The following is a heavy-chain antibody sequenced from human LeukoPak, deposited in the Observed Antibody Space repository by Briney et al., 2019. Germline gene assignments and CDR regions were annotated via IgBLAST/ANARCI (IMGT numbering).Heavy chain of an antibody. V-gene: IGHV4-4*07. D-gene: IGHD2-2*01. CDR3: ARDGDDCSSTSCYSGDWFDP. CDR1: GGSISSYY. CDR2: IYTSGGT. Sequence: SETLSLTCTVSGGSISSYYWSWIRQPAGKGLEWIGRIYTSGGTNYNPSLKSRVTMSVDTSKNQFSLKLSSVTAADTAVYYCARDGDDCSSTSCYSGDWFDPWGQGTLVTVSS. J-gene: IGHJ5*02.